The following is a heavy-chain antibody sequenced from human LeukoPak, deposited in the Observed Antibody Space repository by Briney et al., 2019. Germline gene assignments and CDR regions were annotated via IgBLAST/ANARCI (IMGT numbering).Heavy chain of an antibody. CDR1: GFTFSSYA. D-gene: IGHD2-2*01. CDR3: AKDEDDIVVVPAAIGFDY. J-gene: IGHJ4*02. Sequence: PGGSLRLSCAASGFTFSSYAMSWVRQAPGKGLEWVSAISGSGGSTYYADSVKGRFTISRDNSKNTLYLQMNSLRAEDTAVYYCAKDEDDIVVVPAAIGFDYWGQGTLVTVSS. CDR2: ISGSGGST. V-gene: IGHV3-23*01.